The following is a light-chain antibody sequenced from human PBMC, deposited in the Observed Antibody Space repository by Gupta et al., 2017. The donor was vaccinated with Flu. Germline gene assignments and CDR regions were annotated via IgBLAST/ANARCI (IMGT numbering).Light chain of an antibody. CDR2: WAS. J-gene: IGKJ2*01. V-gene: IGKV4-1*01. CDR1: QSVLFSSDNKNY. Sequence: SLGERATINCKSSQSVLFSSDNKNYLAWYQQEAGQPPKLLIYWASTRESGVPDRFSGSGSGTDFTLTISSLQAEDVAVYYCQQFYSTPPTFGQGTKLEIK. CDR3: QQFYSTPPT.